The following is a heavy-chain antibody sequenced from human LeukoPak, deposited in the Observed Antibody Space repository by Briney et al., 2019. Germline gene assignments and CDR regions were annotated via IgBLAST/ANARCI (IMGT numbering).Heavy chain of an antibody. V-gene: IGHV3-7*03. CDR1: GFTFSSYW. Sequence: GGSLRLSCAASGFTFSSYWMNWARQAPGKGLEWVASINHNGNVNYYVDSVKGRFTISRDNAKNSLYLQMSNLRAEDTAVYYCAKQLGYCSDGSCYFPYRGQGTLVTVSS. J-gene: IGHJ4*02. CDR2: INHNGNVN. CDR3: AKQLGYCSDGSCYFPY. D-gene: IGHD2-15*01.